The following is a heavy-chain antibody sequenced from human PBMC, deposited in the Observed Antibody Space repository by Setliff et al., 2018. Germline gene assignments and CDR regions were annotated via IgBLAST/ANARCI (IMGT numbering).Heavy chain of an antibody. V-gene: IGHV3-48*04. CDR1: RFTFSNYW. Sequence: GGSLRLSCAASRFTFSNYWMSWVRQAPGKGLEWVSYISSSSSTIYYADSVKGRFTISRDNAKNSLYLQMNSLRAEDTAVYYCATEERGENGMDVWGQGTAVTVSS. CDR2: ISSSSSTI. J-gene: IGHJ6*02. D-gene: IGHD3-16*01. CDR3: ATEERGENGMDV.